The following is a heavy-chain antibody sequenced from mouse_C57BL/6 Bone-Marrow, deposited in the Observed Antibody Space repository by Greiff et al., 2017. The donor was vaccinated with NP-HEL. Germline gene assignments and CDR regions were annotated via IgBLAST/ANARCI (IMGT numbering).Heavy chain of an antibody. V-gene: IGHV3-4*01. D-gene: IGHD2-14*01. CDR2: ISSSGST. CDR3: ARKVRRGYFDV. Sequence: EVHLVEPGPALVKPSQTVSLTCTVTGYSITNGNHWWNWIRQVSGSKLVWIGYISSSGSTDSNPFLKSRILITRDTTKNLLCLRLNSVTTEDIATDYCARKVRRGYFDVWGTGTTVTVSS. J-gene: IGHJ1*03. CDR1: GYSITNGNHW.